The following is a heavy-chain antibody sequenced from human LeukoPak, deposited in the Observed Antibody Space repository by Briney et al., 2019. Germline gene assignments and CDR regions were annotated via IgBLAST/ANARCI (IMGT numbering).Heavy chain of an antibody. CDR2: INWNSGSI. J-gene: IGHJ4*02. Sequence: PGGSLRLSCAGSGFTFDDYAMHWVRQAPGKGLEWVSGINWNSGSIDYADSVKGRFTISRGNAKNSLYLQMNSLRAEDTALYYCAKSPKDSGYYEPIDYWGQGTLVTVSS. D-gene: IGHD3-22*01. CDR3: AKSPKDSGYYEPIDY. CDR1: GFTFDDYA. V-gene: IGHV3-9*01.